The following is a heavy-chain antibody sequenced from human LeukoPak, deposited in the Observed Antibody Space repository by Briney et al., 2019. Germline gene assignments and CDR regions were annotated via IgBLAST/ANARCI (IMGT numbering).Heavy chain of an antibody. CDR2: ITGTDAST. V-gene: IGHV3-23*01. CDR1: GFTFANYA. Sequence: GGSLRLSCTASGFTFANYAMSWVRQAPGKGLEWVSSITGTDASTFYADSVKGRFTISRDNPKNTLYLQMNSLRAEDTAVYYCAKTPGQRRPSERDYWGQGTLVTVSS. CDR3: AKTPGQRRPSERDY. D-gene: IGHD6-25*01. J-gene: IGHJ4*02.